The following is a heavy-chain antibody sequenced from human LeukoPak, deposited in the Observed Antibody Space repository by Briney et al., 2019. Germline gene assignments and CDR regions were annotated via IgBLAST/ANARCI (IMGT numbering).Heavy chain of an antibody. CDR2: IYHSGST. D-gene: IGHD2-8*01. Sequence: SGTLSLTCAVSGGSISSSNWWSWVRQPPGKGLEWIGEIYHSGSTNYNPSLKSRVTISVDKSKNQFSLKLSSVTAADTAVYYCARLRDIVLMVYGDRGAFDIWGQGTMVTVSS. CDR1: GGSISSSNW. V-gene: IGHV4-4*02. J-gene: IGHJ3*02. CDR3: ARLRDIVLMVYGDRGAFDI.